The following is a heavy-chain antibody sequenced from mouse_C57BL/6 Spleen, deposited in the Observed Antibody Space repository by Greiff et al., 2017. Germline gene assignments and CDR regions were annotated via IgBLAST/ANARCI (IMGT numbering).Heavy chain of an antibody. CDR1: GYTFTEYT. J-gene: IGHJ3*01. Sequence: VQLQESGAELVKPGASVKLSCKASGYTFTEYTIHWVKQRSGQGLEWIGWFYPGSGSIKYNEKFKDKATLTADKSSSTVYMELSRLTSEDSAVYFCARHEEEVYYGSSLFAYWGQGTLVTVSA. CDR2: FYPGSGSI. CDR3: ARHEEEVYYGSSLFAY. D-gene: IGHD1-1*01. V-gene: IGHV1-62-2*01.